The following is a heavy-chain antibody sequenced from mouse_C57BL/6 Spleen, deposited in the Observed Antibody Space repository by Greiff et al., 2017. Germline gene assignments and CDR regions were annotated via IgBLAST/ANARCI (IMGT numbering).Heavy chain of an antibody. D-gene: IGHD2-5*01. Sequence: QVQLQQPGAELVRPGTSVKLSCKASGYTFTSYWMHWVKQRPGQGLEWIGVIDPSDSYTNYNQKFKGKATLTVDISSSTAYMQLSSLTSEDSAVYDCANSNYPSYAMDYWGQGTSVTVSA. CDR3: ANSNYPSYAMDY. J-gene: IGHJ4*01. V-gene: IGHV1-59*01. CDR1: GYTFTSYW. CDR2: IDPSDSYT.